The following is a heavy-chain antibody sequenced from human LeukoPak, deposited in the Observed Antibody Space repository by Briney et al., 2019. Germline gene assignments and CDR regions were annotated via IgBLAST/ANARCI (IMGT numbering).Heavy chain of an antibody. D-gene: IGHD6-6*01. CDR3: ARSIAARLVPFDI. CDR2: IYHTGST. J-gene: IGHJ3*02. CDR1: GYSISNGYY. Sequence: PSETLSLTCSVSGYSISNGYYWGWIRQPPGKGLEWIGSIYHTGSTYYNPSLKSRVTISVDTSKNQFSLKLSSVTAADTAVYYCARSIAARLVPFDIWGQGTMVTVSS. V-gene: IGHV4-38-2*02.